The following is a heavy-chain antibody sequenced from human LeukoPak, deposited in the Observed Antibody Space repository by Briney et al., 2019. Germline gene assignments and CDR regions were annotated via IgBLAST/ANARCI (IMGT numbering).Heavy chain of an antibody. J-gene: IGHJ6*03. Sequence: GGSLRLSCAASGFTFSDYYMSWIRQAPGKGLEWVSSISSSSSYIYYADSVKGRFTISRDNAKNSLYLQMNSLRAEDTAVYYCARDTMVRGAYYYYYMDVWGKGTTVTISS. D-gene: IGHD3-10*01. CDR2: ISSSSSYI. CDR3: ARDTMVRGAYYYYYMDV. CDR1: GFTFSDYY. V-gene: IGHV3-11*06.